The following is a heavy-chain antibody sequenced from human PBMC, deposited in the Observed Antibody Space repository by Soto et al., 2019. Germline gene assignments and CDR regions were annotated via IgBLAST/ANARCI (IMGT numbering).Heavy chain of an antibody. CDR2: TYQSGSA. CDR3: ARDYYGMDV. J-gene: IGHJ6*02. CDR1: GGSISSGGYS. Sequence: SETLSLTCTVSGGSISSGGYSWTWIRQSPWKGLEWIGYTYQSGSAYYNPSLKSRVTISVDRSKNQFSLNLTSVTAADTAVYYCARDYYGMDVWGQGTTDTVSS. V-gene: IGHV4-30-2*06.